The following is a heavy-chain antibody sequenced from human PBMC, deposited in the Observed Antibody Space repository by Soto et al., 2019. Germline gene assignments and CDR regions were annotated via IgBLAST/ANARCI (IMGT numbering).Heavy chain of an antibody. CDR3: ARHSPDFDWLSQFDY. V-gene: IGHV4-59*08. J-gene: IGHJ4*02. D-gene: IGHD3-9*01. CDR2: IFYFGST. Sequence: PSETLSLTCTVSGGSISSYYWSWIRQTPGKGLEWIGYIFYFGSTNYDPSLKSRVTLSIDTSKNQLSLKLSSVTAADTAVYYCARHSPDFDWLSQFDYWGQGTLVTVSS. CDR1: GGSISSYY.